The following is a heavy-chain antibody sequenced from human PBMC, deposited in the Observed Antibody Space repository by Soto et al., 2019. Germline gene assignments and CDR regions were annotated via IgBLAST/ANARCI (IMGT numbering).Heavy chain of an antibody. D-gene: IGHD3-16*01. V-gene: IGHV3-53*01. CDR3: ARGGVSYYYYGMDV. CDR2: IYSGSGT. Sequence: QAGGSLRLSCAASGFTVSNNYMNWVRQAPGKGLEWVSVIYSGSGTYYANSVKGRFTISRDNSKNTLYLQMNTLRAEDTAVYYCARGGVSYYYYGMDVWGQGTTVTVSS. CDR1: GFTVSNNY. J-gene: IGHJ6*02.